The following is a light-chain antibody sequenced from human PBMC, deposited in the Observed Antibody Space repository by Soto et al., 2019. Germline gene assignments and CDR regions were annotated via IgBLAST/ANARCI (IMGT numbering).Light chain of an antibody. CDR2: DVT. J-gene: IGLJ2*01. V-gene: IGLV2-14*03. CDR3: SSYSSTTTLVV. Sequence: QSALTQPASVSGSPGQSITISCTGSSSDVGDYNFVSWYQQHPGKAPKLIIYDVTKWPSGVSHRFSGSKSGNTASLTISGLQAEDAADYYCSSYSSTTTLVVFGGGTKLTVL. CDR1: SSDVGDYNF.